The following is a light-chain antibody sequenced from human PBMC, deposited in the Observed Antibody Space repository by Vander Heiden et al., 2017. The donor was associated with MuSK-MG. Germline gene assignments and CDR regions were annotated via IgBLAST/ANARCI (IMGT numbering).Light chain of an antibody. CDR3: QQNGTSPWT. V-gene: IGKV3-20*01. Sequence: EIVFTQSPGTLSLSPGERATLSCRVSQSVSSSYLAWYQQKPGQAPRLLIYGASNRAAGIPDRFSGSGSETDFTLTISRLEPEDFAVYYCQQNGTSPWTFGQGTNVEIK. CDR1: QSVSSSY. J-gene: IGKJ1*01. CDR2: GAS.